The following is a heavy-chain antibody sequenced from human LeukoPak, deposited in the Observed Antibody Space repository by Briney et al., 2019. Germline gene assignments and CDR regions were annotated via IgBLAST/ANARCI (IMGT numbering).Heavy chain of an antibody. D-gene: IGHD3-9*01. Sequence: PSETLSLTCTVSGGSISSYYWSWIRQPPGKGLEWIGYIFYSGSTNYNPSLKSRVTISVETSKNQFSLTLSSVPAADPAVYYCARDGYYDILTGYSQWTTPSAPWGQGTLVTVSS. J-gene: IGHJ5*02. CDR3: ARDGYYDILTGYSQWTTPSAP. CDR1: GGSISSYY. V-gene: IGHV4-59*01. CDR2: IFYSGST.